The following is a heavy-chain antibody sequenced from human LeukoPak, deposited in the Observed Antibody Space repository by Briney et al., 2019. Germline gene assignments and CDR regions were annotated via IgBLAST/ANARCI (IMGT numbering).Heavy chain of an antibody. CDR2: IYYSGST. CDR3: ARGGLGELSSGWFDP. Sequence: PSETLSLTCTVSGGSISSYYWSWIRQPPGKGLEWIGYIYYSGSTYYNPSLKSRVTISVDTSKNQFSLKLSSVTAADTAVYYCARGGLGELSSGWFDPWGQGTLVTVSS. CDR1: GGSISSYY. V-gene: IGHV4-59*12. D-gene: IGHD3-16*02. J-gene: IGHJ5*02.